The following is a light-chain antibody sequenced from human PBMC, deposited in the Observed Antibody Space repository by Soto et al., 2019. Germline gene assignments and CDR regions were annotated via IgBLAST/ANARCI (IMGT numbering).Light chain of an antibody. V-gene: IGKV3-20*01. CDR1: QSVRSN. Sequence: EIVLTQSPATLSVSPGERAILYCRASQSVRSNLAWYQQKPGQAPRLLIYDASSRATGIPDRFSGGGSGTDFTLTISRLEPEDFAVYYCQQFSSYPLTFGGGTKV. J-gene: IGKJ4*01. CDR2: DAS. CDR3: QQFSSYPLT.